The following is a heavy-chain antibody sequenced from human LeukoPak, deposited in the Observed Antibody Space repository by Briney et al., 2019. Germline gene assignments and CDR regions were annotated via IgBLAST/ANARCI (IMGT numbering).Heavy chain of an antibody. Sequence: GRSLRLSCAASGFPFNTYAMHWVRQAPGKGLEWVAVISYDGSSKYSADSVKGRLTISRDNSKNTLYLEMNSLRPEDTAVYYCARAVGDFWSGYRSGYGMDVWGQGTTVTVSS. CDR2: ISYDGSSK. CDR3: ARAVGDFWSGYRSGYGMDV. V-gene: IGHV3-30*04. CDR1: GFPFNTYA. D-gene: IGHD3-3*01. J-gene: IGHJ6*02.